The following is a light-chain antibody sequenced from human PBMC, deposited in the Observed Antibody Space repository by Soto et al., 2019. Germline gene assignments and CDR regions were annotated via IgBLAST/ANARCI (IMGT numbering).Light chain of an antibody. CDR2: AAS. J-gene: IGKJ4*01. V-gene: IGKV1D-12*01. CDR1: QDVRSW. CDR3: LQANSFPLT. Sequence: DIQMTQSPSSVSASLGDRVTITCRASQDVRSWLGWYQQKPGKAPKLLIYAASSLQSGVPSRFSGSGSGTDYTLTISSLQPEDFATYYCLQANSFPLTFGGGTKVEIK.